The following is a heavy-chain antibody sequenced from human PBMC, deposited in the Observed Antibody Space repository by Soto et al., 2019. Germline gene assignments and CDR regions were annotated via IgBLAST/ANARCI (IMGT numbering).Heavy chain of an antibody. V-gene: IGHV3-74*01. Sequence: GGSLRLSCAASGFTFSSYRMHWVRQAPGKGLVWVSRINSDGSSTSYADSVKGRFTISRDNAKNTLYLQMNSLRAEDTAVYYCARDVSPIVVVVAGTLFAYWGQGTLVTVSS. CDR3: ARDVSPIVVVVAGTLFAY. CDR2: INSDGSST. D-gene: IGHD2-15*01. J-gene: IGHJ4*02. CDR1: GFTFSSYR.